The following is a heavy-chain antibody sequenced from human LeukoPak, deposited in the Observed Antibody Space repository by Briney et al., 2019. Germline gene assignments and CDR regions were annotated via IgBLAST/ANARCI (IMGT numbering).Heavy chain of an antibody. CDR1: GFTFSSYA. V-gene: IGHV3-64*01. CDR2: ISSNGGST. CDR3: ARVTSRSGYYFDY. D-gene: IGHD1-14*01. J-gene: IGHJ4*02. Sequence: GGSLRLSCAASGFTFSSYAMHWVRQAPGKGLEYVSAISSNGGSTYYANSVKGRFTISRDTSKETVYLQMDSLRAEDTAVYYCARVTSRSGYYFDYWGQGTLVTVSS.